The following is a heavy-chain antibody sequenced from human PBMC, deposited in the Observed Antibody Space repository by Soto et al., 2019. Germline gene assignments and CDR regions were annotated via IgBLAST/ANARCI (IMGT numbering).Heavy chain of an antibody. J-gene: IGHJ6*02. CDR3: ARVAGIAAAGRMDVYYYGMDV. Sequence: GASVKVSCKASGYTFTGYYIHWVRQAPVQGLEWMGWINPNSGGTNYAQKFQGRVTMTRDTSISTAYMELSRLRSDDTAVYYCARVAGIAAAGRMDVYYYGMDVWGQGTTVKVSS. D-gene: IGHD6-13*01. V-gene: IGHV1-2*02. CDR2: INPNSGGT. CDR1: GYTFTGYY.